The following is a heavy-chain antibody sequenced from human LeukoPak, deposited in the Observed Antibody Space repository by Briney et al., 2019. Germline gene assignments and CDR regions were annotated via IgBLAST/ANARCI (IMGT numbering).Heavy chain of an antibody. CDR3: ASIRRSSGYSFLDY. D-gene: IGHD3-22*01. CDR2: ISAYNGNT. J-gene: IGHJ4*02. CDR1: GYTFTSYG. V-gene: IGHV1-18*01. Sequence: ASVKVPCKASGYTFTSYGISWVRQATGQGRGWMGWISAYNGNTNYARKLQGRVTMTTDTSTSTAYMQLRSLRSDDTAVYYCASIRRSSGYSFLDYWGQGTLVTVST.